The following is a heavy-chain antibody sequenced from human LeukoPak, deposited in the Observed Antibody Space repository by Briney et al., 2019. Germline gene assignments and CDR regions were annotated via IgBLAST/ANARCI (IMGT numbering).Heavy chain of an antibody. CDR1: GFTFSSYA. V-gene: IGHV3-23*01. J-gene: IGHJ4*02. Sequence: PGGSLRLSCAASGFTFSSYAMSWVRQAPGKGLEWVSAISGSGGSTYYADSVKGRFTISRDNSKNTLYLQMNSLRAEDTAVYYCAKPLYGSGSYYGPFAYWGQGTLVTVSS. CDR2: ISGSGGST. D-gene: IGHD3-10*01. CDR3: AKPLYGSGSYYGPFAY.